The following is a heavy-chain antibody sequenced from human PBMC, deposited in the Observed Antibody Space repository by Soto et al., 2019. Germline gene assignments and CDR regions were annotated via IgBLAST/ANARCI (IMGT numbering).Heavy chain of an antibody. CDR3: ARHLPRFDP. Sequence: GGSLRLSCAASGFTFSSYAMSWVRQAPGKGLEWVSYISSSGSTVYYADSVNGRFNISTDHDNNALYLQMNSLRAEHTAVYYCARHLPRFDPWGQGTRVTVSS. CDR2: ISSSGSTV. CDR1: GFTFSSYA. J-gene: IGHJ5*02. V-gene: IGHV3-48*04.